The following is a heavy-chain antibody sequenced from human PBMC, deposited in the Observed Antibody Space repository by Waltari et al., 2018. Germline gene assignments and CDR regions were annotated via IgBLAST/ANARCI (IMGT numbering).Heavy chain of an antibody. V-gene: IGHV4-34*01. Sequence: QVQLQQWGAGLLKPSETLSLTCAVYGGSFSGYYWSWIRQPPGKGLEWIGEINHSGSTNYNPSLKSRVTISGDTSKNQFSLKLSSVTAADTAVYYCARGGRYYGSGSYADYWGQGTLVTVSS. CDR1: GGSFSGYY. D-gene: IGHD3-10*01. CDR2: INHSGST. J-gene: IGHJ4*02. CDR3: ARGGRYYGSGSYADY.